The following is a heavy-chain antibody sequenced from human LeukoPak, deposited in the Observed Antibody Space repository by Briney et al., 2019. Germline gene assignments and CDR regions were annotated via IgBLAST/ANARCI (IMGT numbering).Heavy chain of an antibody. D-gene: IGHD6-19*01. V-gene: IGHV3-23*01. CDR1: GFTSTTYA. Sequence: GGSLRLSCAASGFTSTTYAMTWVRQAPGKGLEWVSSISGSGDTKNYADSVKVRFTISRDNSKITLFLQMNRLRAEDTAIYYCAKSRGRAVASAFDYWGRGTLVTVSS. J-gene: IGHJ4*02. CDR3: AKSRGRAVASAFDY. CDR2: ISGSGDTK.